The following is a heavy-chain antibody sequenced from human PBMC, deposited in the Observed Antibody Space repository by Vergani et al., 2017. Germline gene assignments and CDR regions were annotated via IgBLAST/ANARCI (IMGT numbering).Heavy chain of an antibody. CDR3: ARHRGSGCFFPTSYFYGMDV. Sequence: QVQLQESGPGLVKPSETLTLTCDVSDSSIMTNPYWGWFRQSPGKGLEWVVCIHHSGDTHYNSSLKSRVSISIVSSSNFSLSLTSVTAADTAIYYCARHRGSGCFFPTSYFYGMDVWGHGTTVTVSS. D-gene: IGHD3-10*01. CDR1: DSSIMTNPY. CDR2: IHHSGDT. V-gene: IGHV4-38-2*01. J-gene: IGHJ6*02.